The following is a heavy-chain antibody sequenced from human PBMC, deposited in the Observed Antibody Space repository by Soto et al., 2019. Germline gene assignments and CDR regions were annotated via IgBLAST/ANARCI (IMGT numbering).Heavy chain of an antibody. D-gene: IGHD3-3*01. CDR2: MNPNSGNT. Sequence: APVKVSCKASGYTFTSYDINWVRQATGQGLEWMGWMNPNSGNTGYAQKFQGRVTMTGNTSISTAYMELSSLRSEDTAVYYCARGGVLVNDFWSGYYFSDGLDFDYWGQRTLVTVSS. V-gene: IGHV1-8*01. J-gene: IGHJ4*02. CDR3: ARGGVLVNDFWSGYYFSDGLDFDY. CDR1: GYTFTSYD.